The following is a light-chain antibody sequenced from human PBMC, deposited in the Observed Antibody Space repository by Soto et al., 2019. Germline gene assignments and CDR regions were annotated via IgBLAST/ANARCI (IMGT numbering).Light chain of an antibody. V-gene: IGLV1-44*01. J-gene: IGLJ2*01. CDR2: SDN. CDR3: AEWDVSLVV. Sequence: QAVVTQPPSASGTPGQRVTIFCSGSSSNIGTNTVIWYQQLPGAAPKLLIYSDNQRPSGVPDRFSGSKSGTSASLAISGLPSEDEADYYCAEWDVSLVVFGGWTKLTVL. CDR1: SSNIGTNT.